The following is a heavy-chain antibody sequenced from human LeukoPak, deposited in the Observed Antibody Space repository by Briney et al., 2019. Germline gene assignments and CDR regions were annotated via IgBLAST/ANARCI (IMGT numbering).Heavy chain of an antibody. D-gene: IGHD3-16*01. CDR3: AREGLGELTLDY. Sequence: ASVKVSRKASGYTFTSYGISWVRQAPGQGLEWMGWISTYNGDTNYAQKLQGRVTMTTDTFTNTAYMELRSLRSDDTAVYYCAREGLGELTLDYWGQGTLVTVSS. V-gene: IGHV1-18*01. CDR2: ISTYNGDT. CDR1: GYTFTSYG. J-gene: IGHJ4*02.